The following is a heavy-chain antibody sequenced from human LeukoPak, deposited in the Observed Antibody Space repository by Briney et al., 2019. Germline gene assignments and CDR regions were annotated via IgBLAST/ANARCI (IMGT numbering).Heavy chain of an antibody. CDR2: IYYSEST. D-gene: IGHD4-23*01. J-gene: IGHJ5*02. V-gene: IGHV4-59*01. Sequence: SETLSLTCTVSGDSISSYYWSWIRQPPGKGLEWIGYIYYSESTNYNPSLKSRVTISVDTSKNQFSLKLSSVTAADTAVYYCAGQVVMAGDWFDPWGQGTLVTVSS. CDR1: GDSISSYY. CDR3: AGQVVMAGDWFDP.